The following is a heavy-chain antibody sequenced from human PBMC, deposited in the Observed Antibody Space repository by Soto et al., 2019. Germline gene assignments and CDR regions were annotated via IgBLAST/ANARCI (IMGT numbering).Heavy chain of an antibody. V-gene: IGHV4-59*01. D-gene: IGHD6-13*01. CDR2: IYYSGST. J-gene: IGHJ4*02. Sequence: LSLTCTVSGGSISSYYWSWIRQPPGKGLEWIGYIYYSGSTNYNPSLKSRVTISVDTSKNQFSLNLSSVTAADTAVYYCAQDPSFLLAAAGYFDYWGQGTLVTVSS. CDR1: GGSISSYY. CDR3: AQDPSFLLAAAGYFDY.